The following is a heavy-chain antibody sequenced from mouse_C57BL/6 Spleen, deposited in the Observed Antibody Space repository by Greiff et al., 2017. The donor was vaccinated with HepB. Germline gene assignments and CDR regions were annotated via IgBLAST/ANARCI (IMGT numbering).Heavy chain of an antibody. J-gene: IGHJ2*01. CDR2: ISYSGST. V-gene: IGHV3-1*01. CDR3: AREGNYYGSSFYYFDY. D-gene: IGHD1-1*01. CDR1: GYSITSGYD. Sequence: EVKLVESGPGMVKPSQSLSLTCTVTGYSITSGYDWHWIRHFPGNKLEWMGYISYSGSTNYNPSLKSRISITHDTSKNHFFLKLNSVTTEDTATYYCAREGNYYGSSFYYFDYWGQGTTLTVSS.